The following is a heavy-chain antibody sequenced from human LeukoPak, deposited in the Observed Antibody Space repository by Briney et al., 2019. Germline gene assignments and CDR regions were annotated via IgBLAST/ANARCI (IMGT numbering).Heavy chain of an antibody. CDR1: GFTFRDYW. J-gene: IGHJ6*02. Sequence: GGSLRLSCAASGFTFRDYWMTWVRQAAGKGLEWVASIEPDGSEKYYADSVEGRFTLSRDNVENSLYLQMNTLRVDDTAVYYCAQGHYHMDVGGHGTTVTVSS. CDR2: IEPDGSEK. V-gene: IGHV3-7*01. CDR3: AQGHYHMDV.